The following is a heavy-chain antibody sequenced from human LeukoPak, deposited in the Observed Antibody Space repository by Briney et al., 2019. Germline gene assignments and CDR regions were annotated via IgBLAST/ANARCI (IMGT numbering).Heavy chain of an antibody. J-gene: IGHJ5*02. V-gene: IGHV4-39*07. CDR2: IYYSGST. CDR1: GGSISSSSYY. D-gene: IGHD3-10*01. CDR3: ARGVRDITMVRGVIPNWFDP. Sequence: SETLPLTCTVSGGSISSSSYYWGWIRQPPGKGLEWIGSIYYSGSTYYNPSLKSRVTISVDTSKNQFSLKLSSVTAADTAVYYCARGVRDITMVRGVIPNWFDPWGQGTLVTVSS.